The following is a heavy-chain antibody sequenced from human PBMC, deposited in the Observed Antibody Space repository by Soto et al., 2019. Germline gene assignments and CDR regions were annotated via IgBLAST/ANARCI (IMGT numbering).Heavy chain of an antibody. D-gene: IGHD3-10*01. J-gene: IGHJ4*02. V-gene: IGHV4-34*01. CDR2: INHSGST. CDR3: ARGPRITMVRGVIRWDTDY. Sequence: SETLSLTCAVYGGSFSGYYWSWIRQPPGKGLEWIGEINHSGSTNYNPSLKSRVTISVDTSKNQFSLKLSSVTAADTAVYYCARGPRITMVRGVIRWDTDYWGQGTLVTVSS. CDR1: GGSFSGYY.